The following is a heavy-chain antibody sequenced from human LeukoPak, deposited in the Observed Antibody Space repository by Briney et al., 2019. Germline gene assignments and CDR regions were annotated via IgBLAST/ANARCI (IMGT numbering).Heavy chain of an antibody. CDR1: GYSFTNYY. CDR2: IFPGDSDT. Sequence: GESLKISCEGSGYSFTNYYIAWVRQMPGKGLEWMGIIFPGDSDTKYRPSFQGQVTIAADKSISTAYLQWTSLKASDTAVYYCARARRGYGMDVWGQGTTVTVSS. CDR3: ARARRGYGMDV. V-gene: IGHV5-51*01. D-gene: IGHD3-10*01. J-gene: IGHJ6*02.